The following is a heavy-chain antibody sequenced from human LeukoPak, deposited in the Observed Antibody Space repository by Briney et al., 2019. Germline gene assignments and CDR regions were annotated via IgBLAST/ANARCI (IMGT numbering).Heavy chain of an antibody. V-gene: IGHV3-74*01. D-gene: IGHD6-13*01. CDR1: GFTFSTDW. J-gene: IGHJ2*01. CDR3: ASLPGGKTAALEFDL. Sequence: GGSLRLSCAASGFTFSTDWMHWVRQAPGKGPVWVSRINGDVTSTDYADSVRGRFTISRDNAKNTLYLQMNSLRAEDTAVYYCASLPGGKTAALEFDLRGRGTLVTVSS. CDR2: INGDVTST.